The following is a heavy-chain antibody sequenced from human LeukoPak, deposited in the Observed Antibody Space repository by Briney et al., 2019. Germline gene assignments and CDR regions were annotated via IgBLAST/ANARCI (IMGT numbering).Heavy chain of an antibody. J-gene: IGHJ3*02. CDR2: ISYDGSNK. CDR3: ARPRTYSYAPGGAFDI. Sequence: GGPLRLSCAASGFTFSSYAMHWVRQAPGKGLEWVAVISYDGSNKYYADSVKGRFTISRDNSKNTLYLQMNSLRAEDTAVYYCARPRTYSYAPGGAFDIWGQGTMVTVSS. D-gene: IGHD5-18*01. V-gene: IGHV3-30-3*01. CDR1: GFTFSSYA.